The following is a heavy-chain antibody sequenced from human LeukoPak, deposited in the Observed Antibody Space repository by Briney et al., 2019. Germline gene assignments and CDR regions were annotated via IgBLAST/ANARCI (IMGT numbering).Heavy chain of an antibody. J-gene: IGHJ5*02. Sequence: GGSLRLSCAASGFTFSSYSMNWVRQAPGKGLEWVSSISSSSSSYIYYADSVKGRFTISRDNAKNSLYLQMNSLRAEDTAVYYCARVAVAVAINWFDPWGQGTLVTVSS. CDR2: ISSSSSSYI. V-gene: IGHV3-21*01. D-gene: IGHD6-19*01. CDR3: ARVAVAVAINWFDP. CDR1: GFTFSSYS.